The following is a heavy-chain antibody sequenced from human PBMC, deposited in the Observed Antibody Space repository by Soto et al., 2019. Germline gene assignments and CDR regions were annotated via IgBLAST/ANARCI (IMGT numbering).Heavy chain of an antibody. V-gene: IGHV1-18*01. CDR2: ISAYNGNT. J-gene: IGHJ6*02. Sequence: GCGWLFPNHDIRWVRQAPGQGLEWMGWISAYNGNTNYAQKLQGRVTMTTDTSTSTAYMELRSLRSDDTAVYYCARDGQSYYYGSGKTEYYGMDVWGQGTTVTVSS. D-gene: IGHD3-10*01. CDR3: ARDGQSYYYGSGKTEYYGMDV. CDR1: GWLFPNHD.